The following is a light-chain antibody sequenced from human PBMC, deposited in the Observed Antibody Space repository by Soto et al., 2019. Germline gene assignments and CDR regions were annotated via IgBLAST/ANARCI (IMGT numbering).Light chain of an antibody. CDR3: QLGT. CDR2: GAS. CDR1: QSVSRSY. J-gene: IGKJ1*01. Sequence: EIVLTQSPGTLSLSPGERATLSCRASQSVSRSYLAWYQQKPGQAPRLLIHGASSRATVIPDRFSGSVSGTDFTLAISGLEPEDFAVYYCQLGTFVQGTKVEIK. V-gene: IGKV3-20*01.